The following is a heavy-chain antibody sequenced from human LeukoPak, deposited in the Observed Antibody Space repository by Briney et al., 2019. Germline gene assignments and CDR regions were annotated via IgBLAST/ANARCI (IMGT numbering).Heavy chain of an antibody. CDR1: GGFISGYY. V-gene: IGHV4-59*01. Sequence: SETLSLTCTVSGGFISGYYWSWIRQSPGKGLEWIGYIYYNGSTSHNPSLKSRLTISVDTSKNQFSLKLSSVSAADTAVYYCARVVVAAGSNWFDSWGQGTLVTVSS. CDR3: ARVVVAAGSNWFDS. J-gene: IGHJ5*01. CDR2: IYYNGST. D-gene: IGHD2-15*01.